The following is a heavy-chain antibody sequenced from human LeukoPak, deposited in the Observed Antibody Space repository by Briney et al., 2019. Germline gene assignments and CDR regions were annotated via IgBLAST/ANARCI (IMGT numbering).Heavy chain of an antibody. V-gene: IGHV3-9*01. Sequence: GGSLRLSCAASGFTFDDYAMHWVRQAPGKGLEWVSGISWNSGSIGYADSVRGRFTISRDNAKNSLYLQMNSLRAEDTAVYYCASSSGWYYWGQGALVTVSS. CDR3: ASSSGWYY. CDR2: ISWNSGSI. J-gene: IGHJ4*02. D-gene: IGHD6-19*01. CDR1: GFTFDDYA.